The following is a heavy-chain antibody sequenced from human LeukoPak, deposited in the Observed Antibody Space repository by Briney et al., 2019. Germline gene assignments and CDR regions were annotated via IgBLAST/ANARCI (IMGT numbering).Heavy chain of an antibody. D-gene: IGHD6-6*01. J-gene: IGHJ5*02. CDR2: ISYDGSNK. V-gene: IGHV3-30-3*01. Sequence: GGSLRLSCAASGFTFSSYAMHWVRQAPGKGLEWEAVISYDGSNKYYADSVKGRFTISRDNSKNTLYLQMNSLRAEDTAVYYCAKGPAPSIAARPGSWFDPWGQGTLVTVSS. CDR1: GFTFSSYA. CDR3: AKGPAPSIAARPGSWFDP.